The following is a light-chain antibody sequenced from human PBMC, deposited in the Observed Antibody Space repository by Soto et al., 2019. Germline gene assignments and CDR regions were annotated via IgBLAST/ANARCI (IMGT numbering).Light chain of an antibody. Sequence: SVLAQPASVSGSLGQSITISCTGTSGDVDAFDYVSWYQQHPGKAPKLMIFEVSDRPSGVSDRFSGSKSGSTASLTISGLQAEDEADYFCTSFTSSSTQVFGTGTKVTVL. J-gene: IGLJ1*01. CDR1: SGDVDAFDY. CDR3: TSFTSSSTQV. CDR2: EVS. V-gene: IGLV2-14*01.